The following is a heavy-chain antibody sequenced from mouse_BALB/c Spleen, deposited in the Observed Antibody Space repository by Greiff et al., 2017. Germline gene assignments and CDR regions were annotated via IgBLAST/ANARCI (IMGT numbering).Heavy chain of an antibody. Sequence: VMLVESGPGLVAPSQSLSITCTVSGFSLTSYGVHWVRQPPGKGLEWLGVIWAGGSTNYNSALMSRLSISKDNSKSQVFLKMNSLQPDDTAMYYCAMAPYYGYAMDYWGKGTSGTVSA. J-gene: IGHJ4*01. D-gene: IGHD1-1*01. CDR3: AMAPYYGYAMDY. V-gene: IGHV2-9*02. CDR2: IWAGGST. CDR1: GFSLTSYG.